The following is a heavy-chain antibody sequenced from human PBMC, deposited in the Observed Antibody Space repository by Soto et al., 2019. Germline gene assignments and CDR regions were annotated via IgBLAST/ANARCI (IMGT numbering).Heavy chain of an antibody. CDR3: ATAHRQQWLVRDFDY. D-gene: IGHD6-19*01. CDR2: ISGSGGST. CDR1: GFTFSSYA. J-gene: IGHJ4*02. Sequence: PVGSLRLSCAASGFTFSSYAMSWVRQAPGKGLEWVSAISGSGGSTYYADSVKGRFTISRDNSKNTLYLQMNSLRAEDTAVYYCATAHRQQWLVRDFDYWGQGTLVTVSS. V-gene: IGHV3-23*01.